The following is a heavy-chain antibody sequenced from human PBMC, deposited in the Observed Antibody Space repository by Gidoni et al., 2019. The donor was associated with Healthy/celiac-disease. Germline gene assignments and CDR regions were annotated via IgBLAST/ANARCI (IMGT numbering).Heavy chain of an antibody. V-gene: IGHV2-70*01. CDR2: IDWDDDK. CDR1: GFSLSTSGMC. CDR3: ARISHYDSSGAADY. Sequence: HVTLRESGPALVKPTQTLTLTCPFSGFSLSTSGMCVSWIRQPPGKALEWLALIDWDDDKYYITSLKTRLTISKDTSKNQVVLTMTNMDPVDTSTYYCARISHYDSSGAADYWGQGTLLTVSS. J-gene: IGHJ4*02. D-gene: IGHD3-22*01.